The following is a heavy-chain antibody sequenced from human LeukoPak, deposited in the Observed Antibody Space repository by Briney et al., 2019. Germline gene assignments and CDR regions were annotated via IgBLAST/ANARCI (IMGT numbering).Heavy chain of an antibody. CDR2: ISGSGGST. J-gene: IGHJ4*02. V-gene: IGHV3-23*01. D-gene: IGHD3-10*01. CDR1: GFTFSSYA. CDR3: AKDLYYGSGSCFDY. Sequence: SGGSLRLSCAASGFTFSSYAMSWVRQAPGKGLEWVSAISGSGGSTHYADSVKGRFTISRDNSKNTLYLQMNSLRAEDTAVYYCAKDLYYGSGSCFDYWGQGTLVTVSS.